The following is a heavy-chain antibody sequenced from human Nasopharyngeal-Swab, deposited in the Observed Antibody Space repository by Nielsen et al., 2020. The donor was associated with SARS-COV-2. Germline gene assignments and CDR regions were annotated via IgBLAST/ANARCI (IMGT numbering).Heavy chain of an antibody. CDR1: GFSFSNYG. CDR2: ISFDGSEE. V-gene: IGHV3-33*05. Sequence: GGSLRLSCAASGFSFSNYGMHWVRQAPGKGLEWLAVISFDGSEEYYADSVKGRFTISRDNAENSLSLQLNSLTAEDTALYYCARATGITGSTLDAFDIWGQGTMVTVSS. D-gene: IGHD1-7*01. CDR3: ARATGITGSTLDAFDI. J-gene: IGHJ3*02.